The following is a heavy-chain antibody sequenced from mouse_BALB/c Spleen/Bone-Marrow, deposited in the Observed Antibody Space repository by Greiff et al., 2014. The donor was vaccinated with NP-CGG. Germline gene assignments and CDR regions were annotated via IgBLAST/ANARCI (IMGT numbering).Heavy chain of an antibody. CDR2: INSGGSDT. J-gene: IGHJ1*01. Sequence: EVKLVESGGGLVKPGGSLKLSCAASGFTFSSYAMSWVRQTPEKRLEWVAIINSGGSDTYYPDSVKGRFTISRDNDKNTLYLQMSSLRSGDTAMYYCARHGGGSSLWYFDVWGAGTTVTVSS. CDR3: ARHGGGSSLWYFDV. D-gene: IGHD1-1*01. V-gene: IGHV5-9-3*01. CDR1: GFTFSSYA.